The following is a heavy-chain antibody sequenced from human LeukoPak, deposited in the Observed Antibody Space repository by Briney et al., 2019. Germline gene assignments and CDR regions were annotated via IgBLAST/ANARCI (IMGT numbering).Heavy chain of an antibody. CDR3: ARECDFWSGYNASGVDY. Sequence: ASVKVSCKASGYTFTSYYMHWVRQAPGQGLEWMGIINPSGGSTSYAQKFQGRVTMTRDTSTSTVYMELSSLRSEDTAVYYCARECDFWSGYNASGVDYWGQGTLVTVSS. V-gene: IGHV1-46*01. CDR1: GYTFTSYY. D-gene: IGHD3-3*01. CDR2: INPSGGST. J-gene: IGHJ4*02.